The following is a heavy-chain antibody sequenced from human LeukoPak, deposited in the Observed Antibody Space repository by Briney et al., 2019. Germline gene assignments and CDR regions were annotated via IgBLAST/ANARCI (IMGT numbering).Heavy chain of an antibody. D-gene: IGHD1-26*01. J-gene: IGHJ6*03. CDR2: ISAYNGNT. V-gene: IGHV1-18*01. CDR1: GYTFTSYG. Sequence: ASVKVSCKASGYTFTSYGISWVRQAPGQGLEWMGWISAYNGNTNYAQKLQGRVTMTTDTSTSTAYMELRSLRSDDTAVYYCARGVVGAPLDYYYYMDVWGKGTTVTVSS. CDR3: ARGVVGAPLDYYYYMDV.